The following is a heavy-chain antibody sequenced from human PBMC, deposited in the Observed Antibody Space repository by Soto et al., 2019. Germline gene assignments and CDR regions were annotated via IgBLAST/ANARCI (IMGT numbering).Heavy chain of an antibody. D-gene: IGHD3-22*01. CDR3: AKGGSGNYLTYYYYYGIDV. CDR1: GFTFRNNG. J-gene: IGHJ6*02. Sequence: QVQLVESGGGVVQPGRSLRLSCEASGFTFRNNGMHWVRQVPGKGLEWVAVISYDGNNKYYADSVKGCFTISRDISKNTVYLQTNNLRTEDTAMYYCAKGGSGNYLTYYYYYGIDVWGLGTTVTVSS. V-gene: IGHV3-30*18. CDR2: ISYDGNNK.